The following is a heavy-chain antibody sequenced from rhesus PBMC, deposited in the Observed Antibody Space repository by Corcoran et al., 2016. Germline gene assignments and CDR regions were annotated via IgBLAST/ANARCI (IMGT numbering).Heavy chain of an antibody. CDR2: SSGGSGST. V-gene: IGHV4-147*01. CDR1: GGSISSNY. CDR3: VRWSSAGRLDY. Sequence: QVQLPESGPGLVKPSETMSLTCAVSGGSISSNYWSWIRPSPGQGLEWIAYSSGGSGSTSSNTSLKSRVTSSTDTYKNQVSLKLGAVTAADTAGDYCVRWSSAGRLDYWGQGVLVTVSS. D-gene: IGHD3-22*01. J-gene: IGHJ4*01.